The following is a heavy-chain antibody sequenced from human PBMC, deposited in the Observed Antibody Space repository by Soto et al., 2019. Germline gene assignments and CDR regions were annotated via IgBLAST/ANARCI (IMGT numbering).Heavy chain of an antibody. D-gene: IGHD3-22*01. CDR3: ARDLLHYYDSSGYTYYYYGMDV. Sequence: WGSLRLSCAASGFTVSSNYMSWVRQAPGKGLEWVSVIYSGGSTYYADSVKGRFTISRDNSKNTLYLQMNSLRAEDTAVYYCARDLLHYYDSSGYTYYYYGMDVWGQGTTVTVSS. V-gene: IGHV3-53*01. J-gene: IGHJ6*02. CDR2: IYSGGST. CDR1: GFTVSSNY.